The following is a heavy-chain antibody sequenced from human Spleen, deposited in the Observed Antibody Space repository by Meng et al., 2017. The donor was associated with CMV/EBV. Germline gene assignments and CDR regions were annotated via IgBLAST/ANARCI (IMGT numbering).Heavy chain of an antibody. J-gene: IGHJ4*02. CDR1: GYTFTSYD. Sequence: QVQLVQSGAEVKSPGASVKVSCKASGYTFTSYDINWVRQATGQGLEWMGRITPILGVSDYAQNFQGRVTITADKSTNTAYMELSSLRSDDTALYYCARGSAALGNVNWGQGTLVTVSS. D-gene: IGHD4-23*01. CDR3: ARGSAALGNVN. V-gene: IGHV1-69*09. CDR2: ITPILGVS.